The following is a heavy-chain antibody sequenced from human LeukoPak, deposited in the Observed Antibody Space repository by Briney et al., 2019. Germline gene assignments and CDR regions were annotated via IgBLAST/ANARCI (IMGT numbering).Heavy chain of an antibody. CDR2: ISSSGSTI. D-gene: IGHD3-22*01. CDR3: ARSPYYYDSSGSLDDAFDI. V-gene: IGHV3-11*01. J-gene: IGHJ3*02. Sequence: GGSLRLSCAASGFTVSNYAMSWIRQAPGKGLEWVSYISSSGSTIYYADSVKGRFTISRDNAKNSLYLQMNSLRAEDTAVYYCARSPYYYDSSGSLDDAFDIWGQGTMVTVSS. CDR1: GFTVSNYA.